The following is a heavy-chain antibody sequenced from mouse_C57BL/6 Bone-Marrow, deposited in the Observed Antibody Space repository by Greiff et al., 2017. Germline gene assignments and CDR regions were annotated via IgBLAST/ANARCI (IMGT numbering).Heavy chain of an antibody. J-gene: IGHJ2*01. CDR3: ARWGYVNVDY. Sequence: VQLQQSGPELVKPGASVKISCKASGYTFTDYYMNWVKQSHGKSLEWIGDINPNNGGTSYNQKFKGKATLTVDKSSSTAYMELRSLTSEDSAVYYCARWGYVNVDYWGQGTTLTVSS. V-gene: IGHV1-26*01. CDR1: GYTFTDYY. D-gene: IGHD3-1*01. CDR2: INPNNGGT.